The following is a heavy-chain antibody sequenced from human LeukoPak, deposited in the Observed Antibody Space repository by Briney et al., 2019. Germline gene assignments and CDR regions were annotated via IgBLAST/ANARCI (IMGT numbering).Heavy chain of an antibody. J-gene: IGHJ4*02. CDR3: ARVASSGYYPKINDY. Sequence: SETLSLTCTVSGGSISSSSYYWGWIRQPPGKGLEWIGEINHSGSTNYNPSLKSRVTISVDTSKNQFSLKLSSVTAADTAVYYCARVASSGYYPKINDYWGQGTLVTVSS. V-gene: IGHV4-39*07. CDR2: INHSGST. CDR1: GGSISSSSYY. D-gene: IGHD3-22*01.